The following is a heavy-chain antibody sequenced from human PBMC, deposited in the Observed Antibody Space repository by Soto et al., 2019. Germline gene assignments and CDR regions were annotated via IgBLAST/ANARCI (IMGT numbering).Heavy chain of an antibody. CDR1: GFTFSTYD. D-gene: IGHD3-22*01. CDR2: INTAGDT. Sequence: GGSLRLSCAASGFTFSTYDMHWVRQATGKGLEWVSSINTAGDTYYPGSVKGRFTISRENAKNSLYLQMDSLRAEDTAVYFCTRSYYYDRSEIFDYWGQGALVTVSS. CDR3: TRSYYYDRSEIFDY. V-gene: IGHV3-13*01. J-gene: IGHJ4*02.